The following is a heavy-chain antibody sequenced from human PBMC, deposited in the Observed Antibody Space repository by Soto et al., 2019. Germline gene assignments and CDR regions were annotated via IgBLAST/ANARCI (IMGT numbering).Heavy chain of an antibody. V-gene: IGHV3-30-3*01. D-gene: IGHD3-3*01. CDR2: ISYDGSNK. CDR3: ASLRYAFLGGYGDCYYYYGRGV. Sequence: PGVTLRRSWSASPCTFSSYAMHWVRQAPGKGLERVAVISYDGSNKYYGDSVKRRFTITRDNPKNTRDLQMNSLRADDTPAYYFASLRYAFLGGYGDCYYYYGRGVWGRGPRGTV. J-gene: IGHJ6*01. CDR1: PCTFSSYA.